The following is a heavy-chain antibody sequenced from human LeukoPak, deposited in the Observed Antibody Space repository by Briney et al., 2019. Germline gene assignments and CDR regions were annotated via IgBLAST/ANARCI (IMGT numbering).Heavy chain of an antibody. D-gene: IGHD4-17*01. CDR1: GFTFTTYS. V-gene: IGHV3-21*01. Sequence: PGGSLRLSCEASGFTFTTYSMTWVRQAPGKGLEWVSIISSGSSAIFSADALKGRFTISRDDAKNLLYLDMNSLRAEDTALYYCARGPTAVTRHFDFWGQGTLVTVSS. CDR2: ISSGSSAI. CDR3: ARGPTAVTRHFDF. J-gene: IGHJ4*02.